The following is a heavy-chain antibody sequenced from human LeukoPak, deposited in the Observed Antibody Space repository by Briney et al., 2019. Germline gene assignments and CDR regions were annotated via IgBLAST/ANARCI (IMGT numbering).Heavy chain of an antibody. J-gene: IGHJ5*02. CDR3: AREGDDYGDYGGYSWFDP. Sequence: SETLSLTCTVSGGSISSGGYYWSWIRQHPGKGLEWIGYIYYSGSTNYNPSLKSRVTISVDTSKNQFSLKLSSVTAADTAVYYCAREGDDYGDYGGYSWFDPWGQGTLVTVSS. V-gene: IGHV4-61*08. CDR1: GGSISSGGYY. D-gene: IGHD4-17*01. CDR2: IYYSGST.